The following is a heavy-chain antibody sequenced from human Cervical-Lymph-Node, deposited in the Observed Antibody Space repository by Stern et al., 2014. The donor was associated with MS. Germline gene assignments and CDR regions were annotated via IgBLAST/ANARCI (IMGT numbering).Heavy chain of an antibody. D-gene: IGHD6-6*01. Sequence: ESGPALVKPTQTLTLTCTFSGFSLTTSGMCVSWIRQPPGKALEWLAFIDWDDDKSYNTSLKTRLTISKDTSKNQVALTMTNMDPVDTATYYCARFYSSSSFADAFDIWGQGTMVTVSS. J-gene: IGHJ3*02. CDR2: IDWDDDK. CDR3: ARFYSSSSFADAFDI. V-gene: IGHV2-70*01. CDR1: GFSLTTSGMC.